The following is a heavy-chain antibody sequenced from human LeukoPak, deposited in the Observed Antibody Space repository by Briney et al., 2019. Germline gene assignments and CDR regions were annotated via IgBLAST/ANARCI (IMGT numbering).Heavy chain of an antibody. CDR3: SGEQTSDGVLDL. Sequence: SETLSLTCTVSGGSINNYCWSWIRQPPGKGLEWIGYIYYSGSTNYNPSLRSRVIISVDTSKNQFSLKLSSVTAADTAVYYCSGEQTSDGVLDLWGQGTMVTVSS. CDR2: IYYSGST. J-gene: IGHJ3*01. V-gene: IGHV4-59*01. D-gene: IGHD2-8*01. CDR1: GGSINNYC.